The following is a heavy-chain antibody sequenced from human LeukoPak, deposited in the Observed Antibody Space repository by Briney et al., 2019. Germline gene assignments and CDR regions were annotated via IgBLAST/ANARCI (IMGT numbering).Heavy chain of an antibody. CDR2: IYHSGST. V-gene: IGHV4-4*02. D-gene: IGHD3-16*01. CDR1: GGSISSSDW. CDR3: ARGIRYDYVWGSYPVAENDAFDI. J-gene: IGHJ3*02. Sequence: SETLSLTCAVSGGSISSSDWWSWVRQPPGKGLEWIGEIYHSGSTNYNPSLKSRVTISVDTSKNQFSLKLSSVTAADTAVYHCARGIRYDYVWGSYPVAENDAFDIWGQGTMVTVSS.